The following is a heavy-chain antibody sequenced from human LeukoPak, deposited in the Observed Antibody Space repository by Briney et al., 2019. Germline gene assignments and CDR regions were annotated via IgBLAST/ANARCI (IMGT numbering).Heavy chain of an antibody. Sequence: PGGSLRLSCAASGFTLSSYWMNWVRQAPGKGLEWVANIKQDGSEKYYVDSVKGRFTISRDNTENSLYLQMNSLRAEDTAVYFCARGAYGGRGYYYGVDVWGKGTTVTVSS. CDR3: ARGAYGGRGYYYGVDV. D-gene: IGHD4-23*01. V-gene: IGHV3-7*03. CDR2: IKQDGSEK. CDR1: GFTLSSYW. J-gene: IGHJ6*04.